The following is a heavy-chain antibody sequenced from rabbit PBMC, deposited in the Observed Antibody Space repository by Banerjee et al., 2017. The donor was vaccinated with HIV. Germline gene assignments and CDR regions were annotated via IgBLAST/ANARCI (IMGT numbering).Heavy chain of an antibody. CDR3: ARYVAGVIGWKFGW. Sequence: QERLEESGGGLVKPEGSLTLTCTASGFSFSNKAVMCWVRQAPGKGLEWIACINAITGKDVHESWAKGRFTFSKTSSTTVTLQMTSLTAADTATSFCARYVAGVIGWKFGWWGPGTLVTVS. D-gene: IGHD4-1*01. J-gene: IGHJ4*01. CDR1: GFSFSNKAV. V-gene: IGHV1S45*01. CDR2: INAITGKD.